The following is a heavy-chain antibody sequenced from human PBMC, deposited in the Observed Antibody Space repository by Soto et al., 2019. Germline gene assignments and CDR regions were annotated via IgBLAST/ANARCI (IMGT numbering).Heavy chain of an antibody. CDR1: GYTFTSYG. J-gene: IGHJ4*02. Sequence: QVQLVQSGAEVKKPGASVKVSCKASGYTFTSYGISWVRQAPVQGLEWMGWISAYNGNTNYAQKRPGRVTMTPDTSTRTAYRELRSLRPDDTAVYSCAREHPASLHWGKGTLVTVSP. CDR3: AREHPASLH. CDR2: ISAYNGNT. D-gene: IGHD2-2*01. V-gene: IGHV1-18*01.